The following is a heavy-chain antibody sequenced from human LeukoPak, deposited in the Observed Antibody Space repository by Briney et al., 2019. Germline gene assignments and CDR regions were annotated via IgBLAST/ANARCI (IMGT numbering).Heavy chain of an antibody. D-gene: IGHD2-2*02. J-gene: IGHJ4*02. CDR1: GYSFTSYW. V-gene: IGHV5-51*01. Sequence: GESLKISCKGSGYSFTSYWIGWVRQMPGKGLEWMGIIYPGDSDTRYSPSFQGQVTISADKSISTAYLQWSSLKASDTAMYYCARQVLARYCSSTSCYTGGLEYWGQGTLVTVSS. CDR2: IYPGDSDT. CDR3: ARQVLARYCSSTSCYTGGLEY.